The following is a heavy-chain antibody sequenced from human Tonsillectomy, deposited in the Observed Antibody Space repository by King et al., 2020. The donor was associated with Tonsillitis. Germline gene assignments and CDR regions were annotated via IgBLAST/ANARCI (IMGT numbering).Heavy chain of an antibody. CDR2: ISSSGSTI. V-gene: IGHV3-48*03. CDR3: ARDRGRGYSGYELNMDV. Sequence: VQLVESGGGLVQPGGSLRLSCAASGFTFSSYEMNWVRQAPGKGLEWVSYISSSGSTIYYADSVKGRFTISRDNAKNSLYLQMNSLRAEDTAVYYCARDRGRGYSGYELNMDVWGKGTTVTVSS. D-gene: IGHD5-12*01. CDR1: GFTFSSYE. J-gene: IGHJ6*03.